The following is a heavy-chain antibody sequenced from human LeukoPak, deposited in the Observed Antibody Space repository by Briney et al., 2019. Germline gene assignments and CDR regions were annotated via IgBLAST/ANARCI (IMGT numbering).Heavy chain of an antibody. Sequence: GASVKVSCKASGDTFRDYAIIWVRQAPGHGLEWMGRIVPFLNMANYSQRFQGRVTPTADKSTETFYMELTSLRSDDTAVYYCARDLRDLLTGYYGAARAGYTTWGQGTLVTVSS. CDR2: IVPFLNMA. V-gene: IGHV1-69*04. CDR3: ARDLRDLLTGYYGAARAGYTT. D-gene: IGHD3-9*01. J-gene: IGHJ1*01. CDR1: GDTFRDYA.